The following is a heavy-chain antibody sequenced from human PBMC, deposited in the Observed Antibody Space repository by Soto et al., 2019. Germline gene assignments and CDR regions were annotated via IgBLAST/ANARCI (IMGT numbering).Heavy chain of an antibody. J-gene: IGHJ6*02. D-gene: IGHD6-13*01. CDR2: IIPIFGTA. Sequence: QVQLVQSGAEVKKPGSSVKVSCKASGGTFSSYAISWVRQAPGQGLAWMGGIIPIFGTANYAQKFQGRVTITADESTSTADMEMSSLRSEDRAGYYCARDRKGQQLVRVNYYYYYVMDLWGQGTTVTVSS. CDR3: ARDRKGQQLVRVNYYYYYVMDL. CDR1: GGTFSSYA. V-gene: IGHV1-69*01.